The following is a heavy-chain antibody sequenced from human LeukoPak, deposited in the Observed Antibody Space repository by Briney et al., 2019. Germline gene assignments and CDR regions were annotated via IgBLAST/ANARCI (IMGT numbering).Heavy chain of an antibody. J-gene: IGHJ4*02. V-gene: IGHV4-59*12. CDR2: IYYSGST. Sequence: SETLSLTCTVSGGSISSYYWSWIRQPPGKGLEWIGYIYYSGSTNYNPSLKSRVTISVDKSKNQFSLKLSSVTAADTAVYYCASRSGVVVVAATPTPFDYWGQGTLVTVSS. D-gene: IGHD2-15*01. CDR1: GGSISSYY. CDR3: ASRSGVVVVAATPTPFDY.